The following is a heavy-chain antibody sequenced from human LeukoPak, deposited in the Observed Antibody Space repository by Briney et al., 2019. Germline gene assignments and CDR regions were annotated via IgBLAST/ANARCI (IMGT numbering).Heavy chain of an antibody. CDR1: GYSFTSYW. Sequence: GESLKISCKGSGYSFTSYWIGWVRQMPGRGLEGMGIIYPDDSDTRYSPSFQGQVTISADKSISTAYLQWTSLKASDTAMYYCARQTRSGWSMEYNLDYWGQGTLVTVSS. D-gene: IGHD6-19*01. V-gene: IGHV5-51*01. J-gene: IGHJ4*02. CDR2: IYPDDSDT. CDR3: ARQTRSGWSMEYNLDY.